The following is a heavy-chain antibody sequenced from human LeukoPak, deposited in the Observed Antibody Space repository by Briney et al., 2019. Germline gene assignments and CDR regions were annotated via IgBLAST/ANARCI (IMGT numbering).Heavy chain of an antibody. J-gene: IGHJ5*02. V-gene: IGHV1-24*01. CDR2: FDPEDGET. Sequence: ASVKVSCKVSGYTLTELSMHWVRQAPGKGLEWMGGFDPEDGETIYAQKFQGRVTMTEDTSTDTAYMELSSLRSEDTAVYYCARDYTKSWFRSSFDPWGQGTLVTVSS. D-gene: IGHD6-13*01. CDR1: GYTLTELS. CDR3: ARDYTKSWFRSSFDP.